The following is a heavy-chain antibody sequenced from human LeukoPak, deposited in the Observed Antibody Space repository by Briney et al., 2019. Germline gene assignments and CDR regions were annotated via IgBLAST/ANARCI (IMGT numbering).Heavy chain of an antibody. Sequence: PSETLSLTCTVSGDSINNNVYYWGWIRQPPGKGLEWIAIISYSGTTYYNPSLKTRATISIDTSKNKFSLKVNSVTAADTAMYYCARDRYQLWFPLDYWGQGTLVTVSS. CDR2: ISYSGTT. CDR3: ARDRYQLWFPLDY. D-gene: IGHD5-18*01. V-gene: IGHV4-39*07. CDR1: GDSINNNVYY. J-gene: IGHJ4*02.